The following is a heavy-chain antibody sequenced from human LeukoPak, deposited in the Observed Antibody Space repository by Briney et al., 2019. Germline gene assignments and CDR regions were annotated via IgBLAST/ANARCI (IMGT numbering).Heavy chain of an antibody. CDR1: GFTFSSYA. CDR2: ISGSGGST. J-gene: IGHJ6*02. Sequence: GGSLRLSCAASGFTFSSYAMSWVRQAPGKGLEWVSAISGSGGSTYYADSVKGRLTISRDNSKNTLYLQMNSLRAEDTAVYYCAKSTSPLYYYYGMDVWGQGTTVTVSS. V-gene: IGHV3-23*01. CDR3: AKSTSPLYYYYGMDV. D-gene: IGHD2-2*01.